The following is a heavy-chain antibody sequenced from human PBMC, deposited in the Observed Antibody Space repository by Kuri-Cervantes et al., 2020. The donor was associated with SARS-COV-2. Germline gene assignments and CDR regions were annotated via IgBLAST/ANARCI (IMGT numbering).Heavy chain of an antibody. D-gene: IGHD1-1*01. CDR2: INPDGSYT. CDR3: VREQPREGGMDV. Sequence: GGSLRLSCAASGFTFSSYWMSWVRQAPGKGLEWVSRINPDGSYTNNADSVKGRFTLSRDNAKNMLFLQMNSLRAEDTAVYYCVREQPREGGMDVWGQGTTVTVSS. V-gene: IGHV3-74*01. CDR1: GFTFSSYW. J-gene: IGHJ6*02.